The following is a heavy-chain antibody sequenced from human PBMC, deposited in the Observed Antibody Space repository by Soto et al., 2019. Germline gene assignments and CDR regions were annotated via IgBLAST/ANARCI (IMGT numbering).Heavy chain of an antibody. J-gene: IGHJ5*02. CDR3: ARTGHYDRSGSVWFGP. CDR2: IYYTGST. Sequence: QVQLQESGPGLVKPSDTLSLTCGVSGDSISSSHWWGWIRQPPGKGLEWIGYIYYTGSTSYHPSRQRRVPMSLDTPQNRFSLQLSSATAVDTAVYYCARTGHYDRSGSVWFGPWGQGTLVTVSS. V-gene: IGHV4-28*01. D-gene: IGHD3-22*01. CDR1: GDSISSSHW.